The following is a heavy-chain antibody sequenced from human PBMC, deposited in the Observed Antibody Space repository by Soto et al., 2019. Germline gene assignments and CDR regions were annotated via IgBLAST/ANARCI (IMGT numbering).Heavy chain of an antibody. V-gene: IGHV5-10-1*01. CDR2: IDPSDSYT. Sequence: GESLKISCKGSGYSFTSYWISWVRQMPGKGLEWTGRIDPSDSYTNYSPSFQGHVTISADKSISTAYLQWSSLKASDTAMYYCARLSMVRGVTPAAFDIWGQGTMVTVSS. CDR3: ARLSMVRGVTPAAFDI. J-gene: IGHJ3*02. CDR1: GYSFTSYW. D-gene: IGHD3-10*01.